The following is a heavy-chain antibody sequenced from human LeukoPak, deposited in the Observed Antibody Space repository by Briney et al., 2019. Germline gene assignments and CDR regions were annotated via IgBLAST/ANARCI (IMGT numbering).Heavy chain of an antibody. D-gene: IGHD4-17*01. CDR2: ISYDGSNK. J-gene: IGHJ6*02. CDR1: GFTFSSYG. V-gene: IGHV3-30*18. Sequence: GGSLRLSCAASGFTFSSYGMHWVRQAPGKRLEWVAVISYDGSNKYYADSVKGRFTISRDNSKNTLYLQMNSLRAEDTAVYYCAKERADYGDYEYGMDVWGQGTTVTVSS. CDR3: AKERADYGDYEYGMDV.